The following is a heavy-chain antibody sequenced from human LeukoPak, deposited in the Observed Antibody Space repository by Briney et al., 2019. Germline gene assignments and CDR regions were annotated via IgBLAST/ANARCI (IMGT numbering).Heavy chain of an antibody. D-gene: IGHD1-26*01. CDR3: AIVAWGAPYYFDY. CDR2: MDPNSGNT. Sequence: GASVKVSCKASGYTFTSYDINWVRQATGQGLEWMGWMDPNSGNTGYAQKFQGRVTMTRNTPISTAYMELSSLRSEDTAVYYCAIVAWGAPYYFDYWGQGTLVTVSS. V-gene: IGHV1-8*01. J-gene: IGHJ4*02. CDR1: GYTFTSYD.